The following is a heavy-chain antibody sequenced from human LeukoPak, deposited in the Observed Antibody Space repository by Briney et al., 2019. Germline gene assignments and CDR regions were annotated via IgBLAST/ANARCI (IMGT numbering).Heavy chain of an antibody. CDR3: AKDRDYGRDY. V-gene: IGHV3-30*02. CDR1: GFTFSSYG. D-gene: IGHD4-17*01. J-gene: IGHJ4*02. Sequence: SGGSLRLSCAASGFTFSSYGMHWVRRAPGKGLEWVAFIRYDGSNKYYADSVKGRFTISRDNSKNTLYLQMNSLRAEDTAVYYCAKDRDYGRDYWGQGTLVTVSS. CDR2: IRYDGSNK.